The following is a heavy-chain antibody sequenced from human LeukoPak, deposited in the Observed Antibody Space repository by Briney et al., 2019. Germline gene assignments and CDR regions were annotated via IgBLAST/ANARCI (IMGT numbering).Heavy chain of an antibody. CDR1: GGSFSGYY. J-gene: IGHJ4*02. V-gene: IGHV4-34*01. Sequence: SETLSLTCAVYGGSFSGYYWSWLRQPPGKGLEWIGEINHSGSTNYNPSLKSRVTISVDTSKNQFSLKLSHGTAADPAVYYCGKELVDFRFWNGYYPKYYFDYWGQGTLVTVSS. CDR2: INHSGST. D-gene: IGHD3-3*01. CDR3: GKELVDFRFWNGYYPKYYFDY.